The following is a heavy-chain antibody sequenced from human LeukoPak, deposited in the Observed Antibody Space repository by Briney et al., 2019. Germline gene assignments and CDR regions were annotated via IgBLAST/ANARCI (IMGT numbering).Heavy chain of an antibody. CDR2: ISSNSNFI. D-gene: IGHD3-10*01. CDR3: ARGFMVRGGGSSDS. J-gene: IGHJ2*01. CDR1: GFTFSSYA. V-gene: IGHV3-21*01. Sequence: GGSLRLSCAASGFTFSSYAMTWVRQAPGKGLEWVSSISSNSNFIYYADSMKGRLTISRDNAKNSLYLQMNSLRVEDTAVYYCARGFMVRGGGSSDSGGGGTLSLSPQ.